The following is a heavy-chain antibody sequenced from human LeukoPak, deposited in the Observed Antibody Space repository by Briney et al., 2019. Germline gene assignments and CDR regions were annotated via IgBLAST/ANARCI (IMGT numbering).Heavy chain of an antibody. CDR1: GGSISSYY. Sequence: PSETLSLTCTVSGGSISSYYWSWIRQPPGKGLEWIGYIYYSGSTNYNPSLKSRVTISVDTSKNQFSLKLSSVTAADTAVYYCARSPVTPSEYFDYWGQGTLVTVSS. CDR2: IYYSGST. V-gene: IGHV4-59*08. D-gene: IGHD4-17*01. J-gene: IGHJ4*02. CDR3: ARSPVTPSEYFDY.